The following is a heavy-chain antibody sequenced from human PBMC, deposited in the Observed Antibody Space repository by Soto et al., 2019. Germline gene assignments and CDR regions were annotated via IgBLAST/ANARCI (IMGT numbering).Heavy chain of an antibody. CDR1: GFTFSSYS. Sequence: GGSLRLSCAASGFTFSSYSMNWVRQAPGKGLEWVSSISSSSSYIYYADSVKGRFTISRDNAKNSLYLQMNSLRAEDTAVYYCARFPMILLTYYYDSSGYYFDYWGQGTLVTVSS. CDR2: ISSSSSYI. J-gene: IGHJ4*02. V-gene: IGHV3-21*01. CDR3: ARFPMILLTYYYDSSGYYFDY. D-gene: IGHD3-22*01.